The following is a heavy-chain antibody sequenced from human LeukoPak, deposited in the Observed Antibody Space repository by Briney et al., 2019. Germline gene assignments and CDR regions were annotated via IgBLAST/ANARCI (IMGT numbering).Heavy chain of an antibody. D-gene: IGHD1-26*01. CDR1: GYTFTSYY. V-gene: IGHV1-8*02. CDR2: MNPNSGNT. J-gene: IGHJ4*02. CDR3: AKEGLGGATGDY. Sequence: GASVKVSCKASGYTFTSYYMHWVRQATGQGLEWMGWMNPNSGNTGYAQKFQGRVTMTSNTSISTAYMELSSLRSDDTAVYYCAKEGLGGATGDYWGQGTLVTVSS.